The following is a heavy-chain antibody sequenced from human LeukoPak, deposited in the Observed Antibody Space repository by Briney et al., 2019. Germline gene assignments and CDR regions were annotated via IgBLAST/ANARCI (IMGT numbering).Heavy chain of an antibody. CDR2: IYYSGSN. D-gene: IGHD1-26*01. CDR1: GGSFSGYY. CDR3: ARDHSSASYTYYYYYMDV. V-gene: IGHV4-34*01. J-gene: IGHJ6*03. Sequence: PSETLSLTCAVYGGSFSGYYWSWIRQPPGKGLEWIGSIYYSGSNYYNPSPKSRVTISVNTSKNQFSLKLTSATAADTAVYYCARDHSSASYTYYYYYMDVGSKGSTVTVPS.